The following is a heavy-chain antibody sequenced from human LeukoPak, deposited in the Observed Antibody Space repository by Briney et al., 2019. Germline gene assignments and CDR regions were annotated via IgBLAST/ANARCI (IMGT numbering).Heavy chain of an antibody. CDR1: GFTFSSYS. D-gene: IGHD3-3*01. J-gene: IGHJ6*02. V-gene: IGHV3-21*01. CDR3: AREDYDFWSGPGDYGMDV. Sequence: GGSLRLSCAASGFTFSSYSMNWVRQAPGKGLEWVPSISSSSSYIYYADSVKGRFTISRDNAKNSLYLQMNSLRAEDTAVYYCAREDYDFWSGPGDYGMDVWGQGTTVTVSS. CDR2: ISSSSSYI.